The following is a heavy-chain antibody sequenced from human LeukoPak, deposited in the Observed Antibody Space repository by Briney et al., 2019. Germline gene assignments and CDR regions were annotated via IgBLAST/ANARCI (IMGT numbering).Heavy chain of an antibody. J-gene: IGHJ6*03. V-gene: IGHV1-69*05. CDR2: IIPIFGTA. D-gene: IGHD2-15*01. Sequence: GASVKVSCKASGYTFTNYGFSWVRQAPGQGLEWMGGIIPIFGTANYAQKFQGRVTITTDESTSTAYMELSSLRSEDTAVYYCARGGGYCSGGSCSYYYYYYMDVWGKGTTVTVSS. CDR1: GYTFTNYG. CDR3: ARGGGYCSGGSCSYYYYYYMDV.